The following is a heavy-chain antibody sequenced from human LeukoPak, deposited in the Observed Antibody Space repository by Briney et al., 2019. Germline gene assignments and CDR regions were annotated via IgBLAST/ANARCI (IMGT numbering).Heavy chain of an antibody. CDR3: ARVSSGYHRPNWFDP. V-gene: IGHV4-31*03. D-gene: IGHD5-12*01. Sequence: SETPSLTCTVSGGSISSGGYYWSWIRQHPGKGLEWIGYIYYSGSTYYNPSLKSRVTISVDTSKNQFSLKLSSVTAADTAVYYCARVSSGYHRPNWFDPWGQGTLVTVSS. CDR2: IYYSGST. CDR1: GGSISSGGYY. J-gene: IGHJ5*02.